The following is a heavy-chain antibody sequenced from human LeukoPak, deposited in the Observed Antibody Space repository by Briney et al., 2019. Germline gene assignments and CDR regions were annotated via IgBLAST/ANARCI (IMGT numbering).Heavy chain of an antibody. CDR1: GFTFSDYY. CDR3: ARFSYGYSGSGYFDY. D-gene: IGHD6-13*01. J-gene: IGHJ4*02. V-gene: IGHV3-11*06. Sequence: GGSLRLSCAASGFTFSDYYMSWIRQAPGKGLEWVSYISSSSSYTNYADSVKGRFTISRDNAKNSLYLQMNSLRAEDTAVYYCARFSYGYSGSGYFDYWGKETLVTVS. CDR2: ISSSSSYT.